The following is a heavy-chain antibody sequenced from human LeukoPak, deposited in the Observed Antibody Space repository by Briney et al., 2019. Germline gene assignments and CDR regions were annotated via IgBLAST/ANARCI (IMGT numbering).Heavy chain of an antibody. D-gene: IGHD1-26*01. Sequence: GGSLRLSCAASGFTFISYAMSWVRQAPGKGLEWVSTILGSGCDGCTYYADSVKGRFTISRDNSKNTLYLQMNSLRAEDTAVYYCATRIVGATGNWFDPWGQGTLVTVSS. V-gene: IGHV3-23*01. CDR2: ILGSGCDGCT. CDR1: GFTFISYA. CDR3: ATRIVGATGNWFDP. J-gene: IGHJ5*02.